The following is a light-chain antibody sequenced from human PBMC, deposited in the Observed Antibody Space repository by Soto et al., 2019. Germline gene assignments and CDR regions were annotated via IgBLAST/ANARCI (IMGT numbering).Light chain of an antibody. CDR2: GAS. CDR3: QQYGSSPRT. CDR1: QSVSSSY. J-gene: IGKJ1*01. V-gene: IGKV3-20*01. Sequence: EMGVTQSPGTLSSTPGERATLSCTASQSVSSSYLAWYQQKPGQAPRLLIYGASSRATGIPDRFSGSGSGTDFTLTISRLEPEDFAVYYCQQYGSSPRTFGQGTKVDIK.